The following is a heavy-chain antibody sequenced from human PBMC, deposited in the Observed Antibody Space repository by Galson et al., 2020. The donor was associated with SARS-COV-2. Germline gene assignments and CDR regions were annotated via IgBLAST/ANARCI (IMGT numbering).Heavy chain of an antibody. CDR2: IYTSGST. CDR3: TRDMVWAGNYYYMDV. V-gene: IGHV4-61*02. CDR1: GGSVSSGSYS. D-gene: IGHD2-8*01. J-gene: IGHJ6*03. Sequence: SETLSLTCTVSGGSVSSGSYSWSWIRQPAGKGLEWIGRIYTSGSTNYNPSLKSRVTISVDTSKNQFSLKLSSVTAADTAGYFCTRDMVWAGNYYYMDVWGKGTTDYISS.